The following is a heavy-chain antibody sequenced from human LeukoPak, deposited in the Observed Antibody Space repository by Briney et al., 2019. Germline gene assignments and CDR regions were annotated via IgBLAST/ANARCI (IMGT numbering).Heavy chain of an antibody. Sequence: GGSRRLSWTASGFTFNSYWMTWVRQAPGKGLEWVATTNKHGTQNYYVDSVKGRFTISRDNAENSLYLQMSSLRAEHTAVYYCERNVPAFNIWRRGTMATVSS. CDR1: GFTFNSYW. V-gene: IGHV3-7*01. CDR3: ERNVPAFNI. J-gene: IGHJ3*02. CDR2: TNKHGTQN.